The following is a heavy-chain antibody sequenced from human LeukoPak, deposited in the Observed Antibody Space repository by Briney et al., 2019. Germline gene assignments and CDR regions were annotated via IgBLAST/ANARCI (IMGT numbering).Heavy chain of an antibody. D-gene: IGHD3-10*01. V-gene: IGHV1-2*02. CDR2: INPNSGGT. Sequence: ASVKVSCKASGYTFTDYYMHWVRQAPGQGLEWVGWINPNSGGTNYAQKFQGRVTMTRDTSISTAYMELSRLRSDDTAVYYCARDSAGSDHFDYWGQGTLVTVSS. J-gene: IGHJ4*02. CDR3: ARDSAGSDHFDY. CDR1: GYTFTDYY.